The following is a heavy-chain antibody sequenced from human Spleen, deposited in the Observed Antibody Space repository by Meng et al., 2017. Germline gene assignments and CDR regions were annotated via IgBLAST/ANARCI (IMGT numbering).Heavy chain of an antibody. CDR2: FNPKSGGS. J-gene: IGHJ5*02. CDR3: ARTSVAPRVEWFDP. V-gene: IGHV1-2*06. CDR1: GYTFTDYF. Sequence: QGQLMQSGPDVKKPGAAVKVSCKASGYTFTDYFIHWVRQAPGQGLEWMGRFNPKSGGSNSAQRFQGRVTMTRDTSISTAYMELSRLSSDDTAVYYCARTSVAPRVEWFDPWGQGTLVTVSS. D-gene: IGHD6-19*01.